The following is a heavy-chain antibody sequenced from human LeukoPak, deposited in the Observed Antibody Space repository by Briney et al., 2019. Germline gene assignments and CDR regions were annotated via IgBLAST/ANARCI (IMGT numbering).Heavy chain of an antibody. CDR3: ASGPDSSGYSYYYCGMDV. J-gene: IGHJ6*02. CDR2: IYSGGST. D-gene: IGHD3-22*01. Sequence: HAGGSLRLSCAASGFTVSSNYMSWVRQAPGKGLEWVSVIYSGGSTYYADSVKGRFTISRHNSKNTLYLQMNSLRAEDTAVYYCASGPDSSGYSYYYCGMDVWGQGTTVTVSS. CDR1: GFTVSSNY. V-gene: IGHV3-53*04.